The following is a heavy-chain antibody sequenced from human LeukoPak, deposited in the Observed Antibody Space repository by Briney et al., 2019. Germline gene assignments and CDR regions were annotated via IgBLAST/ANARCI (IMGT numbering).Heavy chain of an antibody. Sequence: GESLKISCKGSGYSFTSYWIGWVRQMPGKGLEWMGIIYPGDSDTRYSPSFQGQVTISADKSISTAYLQWSSLKASDTAMYYCARRGGTMVRGVTDFDYWGQGTLVTVSS. CDR1: GYSFTSYW. V-gene: IGHV5-51*01. CDR2: IYPGDSDT. CDR3: ARRGGTMVRGVTDFDY. J-gene: IGHJ4*02. D-gene: IGHD3-10*01.